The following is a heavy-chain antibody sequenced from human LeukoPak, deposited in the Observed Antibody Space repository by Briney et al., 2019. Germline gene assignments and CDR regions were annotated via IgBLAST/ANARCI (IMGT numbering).Heavy chain of an antibody. V-gene: IGHV4-39*01. CDR3: ARHDSSGWNFDY. CDR2: IYYSGST. Sequence: SDTLSLTCTVSGGSISSSSYYWGWIRQPPGKGLEWIGSIYYSGSTYYNPSLKSRVTISVDTSKNQFSLKLSSVTAADTAVYYCARHDSSGWNFDYWGQGTLVTVSS. J-gene: IGHJ4*02. CDR1: GGSISSSSYY. D-gene: IGHD6-19*01.